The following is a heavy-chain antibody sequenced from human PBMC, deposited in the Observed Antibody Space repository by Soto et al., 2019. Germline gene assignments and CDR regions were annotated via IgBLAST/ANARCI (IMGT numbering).Heavy chain of an antibody. CDR2: ISSSGDAT. CDR1: GFTFKSYA. D-gene: IGHD3-3*01. V-gene: IGHV3-23*01. CDR3: AKNDDFWSWGMDV. J-gene: IGHJ6*02. Sequence: GGSLRLSCAASGFTFKSYAMTWVRQAPGKGLEWVSIISSSGDATYYVDSVKGRFTISRDNSRNTLNLQMNSLRVEDTAVYYCAKNDDFWSWGMDVWGQGTTVTVSS.